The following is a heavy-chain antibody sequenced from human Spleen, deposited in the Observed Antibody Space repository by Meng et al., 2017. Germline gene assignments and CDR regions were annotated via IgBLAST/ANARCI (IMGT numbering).Heavy chain of an antibody. V-gene: IGHV1-2*02. Sequence: ASVKVSCKASVGTFSSYVISWVRQAAGQGLEWMGGIIPNRGGTNYAQKLQGRVTMTRDTSISTPYMALSRLRSDDTAVYYCAREDYYDGSGYSSYYFDYWGQGTPVTVSS. J-gene: IGHJ4*02. D-gene: IGHD3-22*01. CDR3: AREDYYDGSGYSSYYFDY. CDR2: IIPNRGGT. CDR1: VGTFSSYV.